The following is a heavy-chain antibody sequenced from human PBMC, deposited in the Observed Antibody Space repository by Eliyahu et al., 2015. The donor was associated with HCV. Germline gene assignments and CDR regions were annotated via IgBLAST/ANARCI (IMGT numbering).Heavy chain of an antibody. CDR3: ARAEGGAPYYFDS. D-gene: IGHD3-16*01. Sequence: EVQLVESGGAWEQPGGSLRLSCAASGFTFSSYSMFWVRQAPGKGLEWVSYISGTSSTIYYADSVKGRFTISRDNAKNSLYLQMNSLTDEDTAVYYCARAEGGAPYYFDSWGQGTLVTVSS. J-gene: IGHJ4*02. CDR2: ISGTSSTI. V-gene: IGHV3-48*02. CDR1: GFTFSSYS.